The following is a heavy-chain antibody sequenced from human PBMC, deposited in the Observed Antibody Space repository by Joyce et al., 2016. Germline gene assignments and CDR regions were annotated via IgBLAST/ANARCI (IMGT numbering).Heavy chain of an antibody. V-gene: IGHV4-34*01. CDR2: IRHSGST. J-gene: IGHJ6*02. D-gene: IGHD4-17*01. Sequence: RWIRQPPGKGLEWIGEIRHSGSTKYSASLKSRVTTSVDMAKNQFSLKLNSVTAADTAVYYCARVGYGEFNGMDVWGQGTTVTVSS. CDR3: ARVGYGEFNGMDV.